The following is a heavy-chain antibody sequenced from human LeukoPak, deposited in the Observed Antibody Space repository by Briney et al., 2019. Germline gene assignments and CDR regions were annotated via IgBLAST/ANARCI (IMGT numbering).Heavy chain of an antibody. CDR3: AGDIVVVPAAIPYRDDAFDI. Sequence: SETLSLTCAVYGGSFSGYYWSWIRQPPGKGLEWIREINHSGSTNYNPSLKSRVTISVDTSKNQFSLKLSSVTAADTAVYYCAGDIVVVPAAIPYRDDAFDIWGQGTMVTVSS. J-gene: IGHJ3*02. CDR2: INHSGST. D-gene: IGHD2-2*01. CDR1: GGSFSGYY. V-gene: IGHV4-34*01.